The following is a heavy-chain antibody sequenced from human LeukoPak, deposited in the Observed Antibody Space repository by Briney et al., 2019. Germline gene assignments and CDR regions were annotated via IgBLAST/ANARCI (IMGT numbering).Heavy chain of an antibody. Sequence: QPGGSLRLSCVASGFTFSRYAMSWVRQPPGKGLEWVSVISTNGGSTHDAGSVKGRFTISRDNSKNTLSLQMNSLRAEDTAVYYCAKARSDSDFGTLDTWGQGTMVTVSS. CDR2: ISTNGGST. CDR3: AKARSDSDFGTLDT. D-gene: IGHD6-13*01. J-gene: IGHJ3*02. V-gene: IGHV3-23*01. CDR1: GFTFSRYA.